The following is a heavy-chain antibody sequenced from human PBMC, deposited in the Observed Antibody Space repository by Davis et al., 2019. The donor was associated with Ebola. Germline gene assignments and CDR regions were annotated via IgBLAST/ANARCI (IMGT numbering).Heavy chain of an antibody. D-gene: IGHD3-16*01. J-gene: IGHJ3*01. CDR1: GGSFSNYQ. CDR3: ARGLVF. V-gene: IGHV4-34*01. CDR2: VNHSGST. Sequence: PSETLSLTCAVYGGSFSNYQWSWIRQPPGKGLEWIGEVNHSGSTNYNPSLKSRVTISVDTSKNQFSLKLSSVTAADTAVYYCARGLVFWGQGTMVTVSS.